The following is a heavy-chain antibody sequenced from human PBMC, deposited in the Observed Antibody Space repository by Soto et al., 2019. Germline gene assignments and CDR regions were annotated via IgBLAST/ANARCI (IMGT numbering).Heavy chain of an antibody. CDR1: GFTFSDYG. Sequence: WGSLRLSCAVSGFTFSDYGMHWVRQTPGKGLEWVAVIWYDGSRKYYTDSVKGRFTISRDNSENTLYLQMNSLRAEDTAVYYCARSHCSSSSCYYYGVDVCGQGTTVTVSS. V-gene: IGHV3-33*01. D-gene: IGHD2-2*01. J-gene: IGHJ6*02. CDR2: IWYDGSRK. CDR3: ARSHCSSSSCYYYGVDV.